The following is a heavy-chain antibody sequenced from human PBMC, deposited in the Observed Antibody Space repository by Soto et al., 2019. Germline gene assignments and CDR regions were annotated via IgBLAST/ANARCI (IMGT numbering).Heavy chain of an antibody. D-gene: IGHD1-1*01. CDR1: GFTFSNYA. Sequence: GGSLRLSCAASGFTFSNYAMHWVRQAPGRGLECVALTSYDGNNEYYPEAVKDRFTISRDNSKNTLFLQMNSPRPEDTAVYYCAKDKGVFNWATSYFDYWGQGALVTVSS. J-gene: IGHJ4*02. V-gene: IGHV3-30*18. CDR2: TSYDGNNE. CDR3: AKDKGVFNWATSYFDY.